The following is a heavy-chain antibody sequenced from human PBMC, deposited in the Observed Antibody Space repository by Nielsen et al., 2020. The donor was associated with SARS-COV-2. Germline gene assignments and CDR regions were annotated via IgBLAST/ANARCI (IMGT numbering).Heavy chain of an antibody. Sequence: GESLKISCAASAFTFSTYWMHWVRQAPGKGLVWVSRINSDGSSTSYADSVKGRFTISRDNAKNSLYLQMNSLRAEDTAVYYCARGEVRGVIITGTVDYWGQGTLVTVSS. CDR3: ARGEVRGVIITGTVDY. J-gene: IGHJ4*02. D-gene: IGHD3-10*01. CDR2: INSDGSST. CDR1: AFTFSTYW. V-gene: IGHV3-74*01.